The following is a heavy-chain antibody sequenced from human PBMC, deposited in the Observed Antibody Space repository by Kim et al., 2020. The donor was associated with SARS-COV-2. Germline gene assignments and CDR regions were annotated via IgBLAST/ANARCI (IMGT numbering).Heavy chain of an antibody. D-gene: IGHD2-2*01. CDR3: ARGQPLDY. Sequence: SETLSLTCSVSGGSIRSGGKFWTWIRQHPAKGLEWIGYISYSGNSHYSPSLRSRVSISLQTSENQFSLELTSVTAADTAVSYSARGQPLDYWGQGILVTVSS. CDR2: ISYSGNS. V-gene: IGHV4-31*03. CDR1: GGSIRSGGKF. J-gene: IGHJ4*02.